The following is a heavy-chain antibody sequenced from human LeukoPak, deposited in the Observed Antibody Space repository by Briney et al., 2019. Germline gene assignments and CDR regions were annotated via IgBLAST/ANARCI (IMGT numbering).Heavy chain of an antibody. Sequence: GGSLRLSCAASGFTFSSYAMSWVRQALGKGLEWVAVISSDGTNKYYADSVKGRFTISRDNSKNTLYLQMSSLRAEDTAVYYCARGAYEIVVVTAPTYWGQGTLVTVSS. V-gene: IGHV3-30-3*01. CDR3: ARGAYEIVVVTAPTY. J-gene: IGHJ4*02. CDR1: GFTFSSYA. CDR2: ISSDGTNK. D-gene: IGHD2-21*02.